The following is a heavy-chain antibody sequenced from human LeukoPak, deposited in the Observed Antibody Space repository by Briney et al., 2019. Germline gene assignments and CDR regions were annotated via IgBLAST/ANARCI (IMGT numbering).Heavy chain of an antibody. CDR2: IYYSGST. V-gene: IGHV4-30-4*08. Sequence: SETLSLTCTVSGGSISSGDYYWSWIRQPPGKGLEWIGYIYYSGSTYYNPSLKSRVTISVDTSKNQFSLKLSSVTAADTAVYYCARHTGYCDYWYFDLWGRGTLVTVSS. CDR3: ARHTGYCDYWYFDL. CDR1: GGSISSGDYY. D-gene: IGHD3-22*01. J-gene: IGHJ2*01.